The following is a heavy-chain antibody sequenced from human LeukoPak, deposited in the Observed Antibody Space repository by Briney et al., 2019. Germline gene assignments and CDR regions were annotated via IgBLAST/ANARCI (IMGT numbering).Heavy chain of an antibody. CDR3: ARDRYSSGWYPFDY. D-gene: IGHD6-19*01. CDR2: ISSSSTYT. CDR1: GFTFSDYY. Sequence: GGSLRLSCAASGFTFSDYYMSWIRQAPGKGLEWVSYISSSSTYTNYADSVKGRFTISRDNAKNSLYLQMNSLRAEDTAVYYCARDRYSSGWYPFDYWGQGTLVTVSS. J-gene: IGHJ4*02. V-gene: IGHV3-11*06.